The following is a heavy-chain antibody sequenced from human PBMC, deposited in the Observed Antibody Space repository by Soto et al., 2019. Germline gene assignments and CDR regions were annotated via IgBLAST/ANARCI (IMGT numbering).Heavy chain of an antibody. CDR2: ISGSGGST. CDR3: AGSSDWYAWFDP. CDR1: GFTFSSYA. Sequence: EVQLLESGGGLVQPGGSLRLSCAASGFTFSSYAMSWVRQAPGKGLEWVSAISGSGGSTYYADSVKGRFTISRDNSKSTLYRRMNSLRAEDTAVDYCAGSSDWYAWFDPWGQGTLVIFSS. J-gene: IGHJ5*02. V-gene: IGHV3-23*01. D-gene: IGHD6-13*01.